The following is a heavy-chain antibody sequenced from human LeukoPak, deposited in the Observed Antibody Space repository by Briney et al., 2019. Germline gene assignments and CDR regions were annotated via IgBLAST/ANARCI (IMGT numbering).Heavy chain of an antibody. J-gene: IGHJ6*03. CDR3: AADYYYGSGSSSYMDV. Sequence: ASVKVSCKASGYTFTGYYMHWVRQAPGQGLEWMGWINPNSGGTNYAQKFQGRVTMTRDTSISTAYMALSRLRSDDTAVYYCAADYYYGSGSSSYMDVWGKGTTVTVSS. CDR2: INPNSGGT. D-gene: IGHD3-10*01. CDR1: GYTFTGYY. V-gene: IGHV1-2*02.